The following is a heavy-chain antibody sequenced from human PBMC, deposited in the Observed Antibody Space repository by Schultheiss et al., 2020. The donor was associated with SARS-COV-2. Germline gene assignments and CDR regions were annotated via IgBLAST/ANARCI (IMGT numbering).Heavy chain of an antibody. CDR2: IYTSGST. CDR1: GGSISSYY. CDR3: ARGLSLKGIDY. V-gene: IGHV4-4*07. J-gene: IGHJ4*02. D-gene: IGHD2/OR15-2a*01. Sequence: SETLSLTCTVSGGSISSYYWSWIRQPPGKGLEWIGRIYTSGSTNYNPSLKSRVTISVDTSKNQFSLKLSSVTAADTAVYYCARGLSLKGIDYWGQGTLVTVSS.